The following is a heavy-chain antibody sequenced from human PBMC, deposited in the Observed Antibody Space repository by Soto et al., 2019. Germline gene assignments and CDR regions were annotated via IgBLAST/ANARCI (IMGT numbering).Heavy chain of an antibody. Sequence: QVQLVQSETEVRKPGSSVKVSCRASGGTFGSNAISWVRQAPGQGLEWMGNIIPIFGTTKRSQNFQGRITIPADESTNTAYMELNSLRSEDTAIYFCAREGYTFGPGAVSGAFDIWGQGTMVTVSS. CDR1: GGTFGSNA. J-gene: IGHJ3*02. CDR2: IIPIFGTT. CDR3: AREGYTFGPGAVSGAFDI. V-gene: IGHV1-69*15. D-gene: IGHD1-1*01.